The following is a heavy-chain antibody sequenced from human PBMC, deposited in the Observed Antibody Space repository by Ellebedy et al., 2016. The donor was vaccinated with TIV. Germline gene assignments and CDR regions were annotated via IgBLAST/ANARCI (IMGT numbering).Heavy chain of an antibody. CDR1: GFTFSGSA. D-gene: IGHD5-12*01. V-gene: IGHV3-73*01. CDR3: TRPLALEGGDTWYFDL. Sequence: GESLKISXEASGFTFSGSAMHWVRQASEKGLEWVGRVRSRAHSYETAYAASVKGRFTVSRDDSTNTAYLQMNSLKIEDTAVYYCTRPLALEGGDTWYFDLWGRGTLVTVSS. J-gene: IGHJ2*01. CDR2: VRSRAHSYET.